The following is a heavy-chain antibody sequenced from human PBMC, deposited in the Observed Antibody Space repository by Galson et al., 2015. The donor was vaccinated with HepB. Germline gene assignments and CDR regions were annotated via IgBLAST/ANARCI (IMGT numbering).Heavy chain of an antibody. CDR3: AAYYYGSGSYYKPNWFDP. V-gene: IGHV1-46*01. D-gene: IGHD3-10*01. CDR1: GYTFTSYY. J-gene: IGHJ5*02. Sequence: SVKVSCKASGYTFTSYYMHWVRQAPGQGLEWMGIINPSGGSTSYAQKFQGRVTMTRDTSTSTVYMELSSLRSEDTAVYYCAAYYYGSGSYYKPNWFDPWGQGTLVTVSS. CDR2: INPSGGST.